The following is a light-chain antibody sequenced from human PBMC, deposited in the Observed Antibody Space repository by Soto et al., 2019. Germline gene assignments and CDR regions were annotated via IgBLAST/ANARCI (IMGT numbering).Light chain of an antibody. CDR3: QQYNNWPPIT. CDR1: QSVGSN. V-gene: IGKV3D-15*01. Sequence: EIVMTQSPATLSVSPGEGATLSCRAGQSVGSNLAWYQQKPGQAPRLLIYGASTRATGIPARFSGGGSGTEFTLTISSLQSEDFGLYYCQQYNNWPPITFGQGTRLEIK. CDR2: GAS. J-gene: IGKJ5*01.